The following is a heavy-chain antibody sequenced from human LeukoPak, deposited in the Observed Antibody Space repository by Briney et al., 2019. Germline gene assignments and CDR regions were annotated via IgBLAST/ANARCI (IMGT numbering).Heavy chain of an antibody. V-gene: IGHV3-74*01. Sequence: PGGSLRLSCAASGFTYGNYLMHWVRQAPGKGLVWVSRISPDGGSTNYADFVKGRFTVSRDNAMNTVYLQMNSLRTEDTAVYYCVRGASGGHYVIDYWGQGTLVTVSS. CDR1: GFTYGNYL. D-gene: IGHD1-26*01. J-gene: IGHJ4*02. CDR3: VRGASGGHYVIDY. CDR2: ISPDGGST.